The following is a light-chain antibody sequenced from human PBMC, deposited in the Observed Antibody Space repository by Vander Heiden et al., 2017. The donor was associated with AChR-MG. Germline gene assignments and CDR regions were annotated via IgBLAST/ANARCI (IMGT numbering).Light chain of an antibody. Sequence: EIVMTQSPATLSVSPGERAILSCRASQSISTNLAWYQQKPGQAHRLLIYGASTRATGIPASFSGSGSGTEFTLTISSLQSEAFAVYYCHQYNSWPRAFGQGTRLEIK. J-gene: IGKJ5*01. CDR3: HQYNSWPRA. V-gene: IGKV3-15*01. CDR2: GAS. CDR1: QSISTN.